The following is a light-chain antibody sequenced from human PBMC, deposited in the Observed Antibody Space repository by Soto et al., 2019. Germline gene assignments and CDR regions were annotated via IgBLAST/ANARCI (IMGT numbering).Light chain of an antibody. J-gene: IGLJ1*01. CDR2: GNI. CDR1: SSNIGARYD. V-gene: IGLV1-40*01. Sequence: QSVLTQPPSVSGAPGQRVLISCTGSSSNIGARYDVHWYQQLPGTAPKLLISGNINRPAGVPDRFSGSKSGTSATLGITGFQTGDEADYYCGSWDSSLSAYVFGTGTKVTVL. CDR3: GSWDSSLSAYV.